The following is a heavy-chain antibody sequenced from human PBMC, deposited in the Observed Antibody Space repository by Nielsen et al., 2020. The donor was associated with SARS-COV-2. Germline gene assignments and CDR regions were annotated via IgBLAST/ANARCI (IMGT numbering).Heavy chain of an antibody. Sequence: SETLSLTCTVSGGSISSSSYYWGWIRQPPGKGLEWIGSIYYSGSTYYNPSLKSRVTISVDTSKNQFSLKLSSVTAEDTAVYYCARGVRYSSWYSFDYWGQGTLVTVSS. V-gene: IGHV4-39*07. CDR2: IYYSGST. J-gene: IGHJ4*02. CDR3: ARGVRYSSWYSFDY. D-gene: IGHD6-13*01. CDR1: GGSISSSSYY.